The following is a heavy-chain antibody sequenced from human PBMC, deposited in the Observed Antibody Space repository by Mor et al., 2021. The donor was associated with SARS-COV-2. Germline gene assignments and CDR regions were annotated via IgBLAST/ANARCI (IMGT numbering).Heavy chain of an antibody. CDR2: IYSGGTT. CDR3: ASDGNGGGV. D-gene: IGHD3-10*01. Sequence: LEWVSLIYSGGTTHYADSVKGRFTISRDSSKNTLYLQMNNLRVEDTAVYYCASDGNGGGVWGKGTTVTVSS. J-gene: IGHJ6*04. V-gene: IGHV3-53*01.